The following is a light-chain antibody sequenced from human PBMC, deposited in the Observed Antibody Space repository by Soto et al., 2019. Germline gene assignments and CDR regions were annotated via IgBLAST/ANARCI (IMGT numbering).Light chain of an antibody. CDR1: SSDVGSYNL. V-gene: IGLV2-23*01. CDR2: EGS. Sequence: QSALTQPASVSGSPGQSITISCTGTSSDVGSYNLVSWYQQHPGKAPKLMIYEGSKRPSGVSNRFSGSKSGNTASLTISGLQPEDEADYYCCSYAGSPHVVFGGGTKLTVL. J-gene: IGLJ2*01. CDR3: CSYAGSPHVV.